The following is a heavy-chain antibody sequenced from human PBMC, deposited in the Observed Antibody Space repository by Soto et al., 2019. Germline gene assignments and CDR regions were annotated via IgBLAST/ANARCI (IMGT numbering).Heavy chain of an antibody. CDR2: ISGSGGST. J-gene: IGHJ4*01. D-gene: IGHD3-3*01. V-gene: IGHV3-23*01. CDR1: GFTFSSYA. CDR3: AKAGYYDFWSGHSFDY. Sequence: GGSLRLSCAASGFTFSSYAMSWVRQAPGKGLEWVSAISGSGGSTYYADSVKGRFTISRDNPKNTLYLQMNSLRAEDTAVYYCAKAGYYDFWSGHSFDYWGHGTMVTV.